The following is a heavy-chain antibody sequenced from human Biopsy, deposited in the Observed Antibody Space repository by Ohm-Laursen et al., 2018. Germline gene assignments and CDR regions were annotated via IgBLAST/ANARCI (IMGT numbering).Heavy chain of an antibody. CDR3: ARLGSGDYFPTFFDF. CDR1: GGSISDSTYH. J-gene: IGHJ4*02. V-gene: IGHV4-31*03. CDR2: IFYSANT. Sequence: SQTLSLTCTVSGGSISDSTYHWGWIRQSPGKGLEWIGNIFYSANTYYNPSLKSRVTISVDTSKNQFSLKLSSVTAADTAVYYCARLGSGDYFPTFFDFWGQGALVTVSS. D-gene: IGHD5-12*01.